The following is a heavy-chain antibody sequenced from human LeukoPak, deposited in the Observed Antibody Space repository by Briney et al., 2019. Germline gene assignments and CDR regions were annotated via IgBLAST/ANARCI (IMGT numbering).Heavy chain of an antibody. V-gene: IGHV3-30*02. CDR2: LRSDGTDH. D-gene: IGHD3-22*01. J-gene: IGHJ4*02. CDR1: GSIFSTYG. Sequence: PGGSLRLSCAASGSIFSTYGMHWVRQAPGKGLEWVAFLRSDGTDHHYADSVQGRFTISRDNSKSTLFLQMNSLRAEDTAVYYCGKHDSSSYYWGQGTLVTVSS. CDR3: GKHDSSSYY.